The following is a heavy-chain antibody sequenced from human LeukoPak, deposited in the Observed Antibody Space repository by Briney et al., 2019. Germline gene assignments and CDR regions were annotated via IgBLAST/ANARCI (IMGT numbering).Heavy chain of an antibody. CDR3: ARLYSSSSEYYFDY. Sequence: SVKVSCKASGGTFSSYAISWVRQAPGQGLEWLGGIIPIFGTANYAQKFQGRVTITADESTSTAYMKLSSLRSEDTAVYYCARLYSSSSEYYFDYWGQGTLVTVSS. V-gene: IGHV1-69*13. D-gene: IGHD6-6*01. CDR1: GGTFSSYA. CDR2: IIPIFGTA. J-gene: IGHJ4*02.